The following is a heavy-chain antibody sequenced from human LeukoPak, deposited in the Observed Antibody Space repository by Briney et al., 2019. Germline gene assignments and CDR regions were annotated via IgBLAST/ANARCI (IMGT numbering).Heavy chain of an antibody. V-gene: IGHV4-59*01. D-gene: IGHD6-19*01. CDR2: IYYSGST. CDR1: GGSISSYY. Sequence: SETLSLTCTVSGGSISSYYWSWIRQPPGKGLEWIGYIYYSGSTNYNASLKSRVTILVDTSKNQFSLELSSVTAADTAVYYCARGGGWYDYWGQGTLVTVSS. J-gene: IGHJ4*02. CDR3: ARGGGWYDY.